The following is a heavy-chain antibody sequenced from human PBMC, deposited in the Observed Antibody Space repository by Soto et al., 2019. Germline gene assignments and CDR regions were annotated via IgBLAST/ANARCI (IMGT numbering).Heavy chain of an antibody. J-gene: IGHJ5*02. V-gene: IGHV1-2*02. CDR2: INPNSGGT. D-gene: IGHD3-10*02. Sequence: GASVMVSCKASGYTFTGYYMHWVRQAPGQGREWMGWINPNSGGTNYAQKFQGRVTMTRDTSISTAYMELSRLRSDDTAVYYCARDNLFRRNWFDPWGQGTLVTVSS. CDR1: GYTFTGYY. CDR3: ARDNLFRRNWFDP.